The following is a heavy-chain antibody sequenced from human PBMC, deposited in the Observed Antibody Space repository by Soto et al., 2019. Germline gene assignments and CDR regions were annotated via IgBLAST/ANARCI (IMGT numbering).Heavy chain of an antibody. CDR3: ARRDCSSISCFHWYFDL. D-gene: IGHD2-2*01. CDR2: IFYTGST. V-gene: IGHV4-59*08. CDR1: DGTISSYY. J-gene: IGHJ2*01. Sequence: QVQLQESGPGLVKPSETLSLTCTVSDGTISSYYWSWIRQSPGKGLEWIGYIFYTGSTKYSPSLKIRVTISVDTPKNQFSLKLNSVTAADTAVYYCARRDCSSISCFHWYFDLWGRGTLVTVSS.